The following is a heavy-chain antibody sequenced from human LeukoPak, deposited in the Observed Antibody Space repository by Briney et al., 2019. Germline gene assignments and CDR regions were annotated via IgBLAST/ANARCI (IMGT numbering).Heavy chain of an antibody. CDR1: GYTFTSYD. J-gene: IGHJ4*02. D-gene: IGHD3-3*01. CDR3: ATATQFYYDFWSGYYVGNDY. V-gene: IGHV1-8*03. CDR2: VNPDSGNT. Sequence: ASVKVSCKASGYTFTSYDINWVRQATGQGLEWMGWVNPDSGNTGYAQKFQGRVTITRNTSISTAYMELSSLRSEDTAVYYCATATQFYYDFWSGYYVGNDYWGQGTLVTVSS.